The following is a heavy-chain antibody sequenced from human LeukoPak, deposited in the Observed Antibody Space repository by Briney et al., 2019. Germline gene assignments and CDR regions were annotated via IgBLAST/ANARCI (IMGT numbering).Heavy chain of an antibody. CDR3: AGYCSSTSCYNFDY. D-gene: IGHD2-2*02. V-gene: IGHV4-34*01. J-gene: IGHJ4*02. CDR2: INHSGST. Sequence: SETLSLTCAVYGGSFSGYYWSWIRQPPGKGLEWIGEINHSGSTNYNPSLKSRVTISVDTSKNQFSLKLSSVTAADTAVYYCAGYCSSTSCYNFDYWGQGTLVTVSS. CDR1: GGSFSGYY.